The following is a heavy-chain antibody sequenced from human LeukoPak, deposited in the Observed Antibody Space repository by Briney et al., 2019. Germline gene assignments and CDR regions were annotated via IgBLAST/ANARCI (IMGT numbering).Heavy chain of an antibody. CDR3: ARDRATDDYGDYGWFDP. CDR1: GGSISDYF. J-gene: IGHJ5*02. V-gene: IGHV4-59*12. D-gene: IGHD4-17*01. Sequence: PSETLSLTCTVSGGSISDYFWSWIRQPPGKGLEWVGYVFYNGSTNYNPSLKSRVTISIDTSKNQFSLKLSSVTAADTAVYYCARDRATDDYGDYGWFDPWGQGTLVTVSS. CDR2: VFYNGST.